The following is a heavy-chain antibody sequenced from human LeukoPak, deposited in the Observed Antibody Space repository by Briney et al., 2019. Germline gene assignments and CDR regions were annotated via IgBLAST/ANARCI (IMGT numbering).Heavy chain of an antibody. CDR1: GYTSTSYG. D-gene: IGHD5-18*01. Sequence: GASVKVSCKASGYTSTSYGISWVRQAPGQGLEWMGWISAYNGNTNYAQKLQGRVTMTTDTSTSTAYMELRSLRSDDTAVYYCARDDSPGLPGWFDPWGQGTLVTVSS. CDR3: ARDDSPGLPGWFDP. CDR2: ISAYNGNT. V-gene: IGHV1-18*01. J-gene: IGHJ5*02.